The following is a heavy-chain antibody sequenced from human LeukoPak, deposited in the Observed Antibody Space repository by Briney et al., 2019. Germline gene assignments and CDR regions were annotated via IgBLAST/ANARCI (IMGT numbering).Heavy chain of an antibody. Sequence: PGGSLRLSGAASGFTFSSYSMNWVRQAPGKGLEWISSISSSSSYIYYADSVKGRFTISRDNAKNSLYLQMSSLRAEDTAVYCCARDQSGLTGYYFDYWGQGALVTVSS. V-gene: IGHV3-21*01. CDR3: ARDQSGLTGYYFDY. D-gene: IGHD3-10*01. J-gene: IGHJ4*02. CDR1: GFTFSSYS. CDR2: ISSSSSYI.